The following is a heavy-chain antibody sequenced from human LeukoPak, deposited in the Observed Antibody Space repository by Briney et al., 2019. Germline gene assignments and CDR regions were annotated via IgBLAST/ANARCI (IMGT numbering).Heavy chain of an antibody. CDR3: WTYYYGSGTTDAFDI. Sequence: PGGSLRLSCAASGFTFSSYGMHWVRQAPGKGLEWVAVISYDGSNKYYADSVKGRFTISRDNSKNTLYLQMNSLRAEDTAVYYCWTYYYGSGTTDAFDIWGQGTRVTVSS. J-gene: IGHJ3*02. CDR1: GFTFSSYG. V-gene: IGHV3-30*03. CDR2: ISYDGSNK. D-gene: IGHD3-10*01.